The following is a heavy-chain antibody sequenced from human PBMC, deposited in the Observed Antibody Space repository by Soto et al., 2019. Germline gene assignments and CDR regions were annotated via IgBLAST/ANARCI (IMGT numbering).Heavy chain of an antibody. CDR3: AKDYFVLPPFYGMDV. CDR2: ISSTGGST. V-gene: IGHV3-23*01. CDR1: GFTFDTYA. D-gene: IGHD6-6*01. J-gene: IGHJ6*02. Sequence: EVQLLESGGGLVQPGGSLRLSCAASGFTFDTYAMSWVRQAPGKGLEWVSAISSTGGSTYYADSVKGRFTISRDNSKNTLYLQMNSLRAEDTAVYYCAKDYFVLPPFYGMDVWGQGTTVTVSS.